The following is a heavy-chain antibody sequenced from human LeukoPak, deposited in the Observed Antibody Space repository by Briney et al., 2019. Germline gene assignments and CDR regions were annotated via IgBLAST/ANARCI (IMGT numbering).Heavy chain of an antibody. Sequence: ASVKVSCKASGGTFSSYAISWVRQAPGQGLEWMGGIIPIFGTANYAQKFQGRVTITADKSTSTAYMELSSLRSEDTAVYYCAKGPGSGSYYTYYYYYMDVWGKGTTVTISS. CDR1: GGTFSSYA. CDR3: AKGPGSGSYYTYYYYYMDV. CDR2: IIPIFGTA. J-gene: IGHJ6*03. D-gene: IGHD3-10*01. V-gene: IGHV1-69*06.